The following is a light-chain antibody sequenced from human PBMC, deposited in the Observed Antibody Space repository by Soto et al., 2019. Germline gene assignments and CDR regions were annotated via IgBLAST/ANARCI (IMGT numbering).Light chain of an antibody. Sequence: EVVLTHSPATLSLSPWEIATFSCRASQNVNNFLAWYQQKPGQAPRLLIYDASNRATGIPARFSGSGSGTDFTLTISSLESEDFAIYHCQQRSNWPTFGQGTRLEIK. CDR3: QQRSNWPT. V-gene: IGKV3-11*01. CDR2: DAS. J-gene: IGKJ5*01. CDR1: QNVNNF.